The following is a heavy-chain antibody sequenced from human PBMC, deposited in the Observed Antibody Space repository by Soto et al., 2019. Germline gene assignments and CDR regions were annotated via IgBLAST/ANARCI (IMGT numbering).Heavy chain of an antibody. D-gene: IGHD1-26*01. Sequence: SETLSLTCTVSGGSISSSSYYWGWIRQPPGKGLEWIGSIYYSGSTYYNPSLKSRVTISVDTSKNQFSLKLSSVTAADTAVYHCASNYYLDYYYMDVWGKGTTVTVSS. CDR3: ASNYYLDYYYMDV. CDR1: GGSISSSSYY. J-gene: IGHJ6*03. V-gene: IGHV4-39*01. CDR2: IYYSGST.